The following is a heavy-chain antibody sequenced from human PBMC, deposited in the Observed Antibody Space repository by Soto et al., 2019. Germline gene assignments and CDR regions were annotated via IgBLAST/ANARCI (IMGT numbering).Heavy chain of an antibody. Sequence: QVQLVESGGGVVQPGGSLRLSCVASGFDFGYYGMQWVRRAPGKGLEWMAVIWYDGSTAYYADSVKGRFTISRDNSKNSLFLHVNRLTAEDTVVYFCARAVVRGFFVPVFYGLDVWGNGTTVTVSS. CDR3: ARAVVRGFFVPVFYGLDV. J-gene: IGHJ6*04. V-gene: IGHV3-33*01. CDR2: IWYDGSTA. D-gene: IGHD3-10*01. CDR1: GFDFGYYG.